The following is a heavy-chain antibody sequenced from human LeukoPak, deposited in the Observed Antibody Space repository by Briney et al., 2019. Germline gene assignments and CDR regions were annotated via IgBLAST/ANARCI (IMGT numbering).Heavy chain of an antibody. D-gene: IGHD6-13*01. CDR2: IKQDGSEK. CDR3: ARAGGKWQLVLSWFDP. V-gene: IGHV3-7*01. J-gene: IGHJ5*02. Sequence: GGSLRLSCAASGFTFSSYRMSWVRQAPGKGLEWVANIKQDGSEKYYVDSVKGRFTISRDNAKNSLYLQMNSLRAEDTAVYYCARAGGKWQLVLSWFDPWGQGTLVTVSS. CDR1: GFTFSSYR.